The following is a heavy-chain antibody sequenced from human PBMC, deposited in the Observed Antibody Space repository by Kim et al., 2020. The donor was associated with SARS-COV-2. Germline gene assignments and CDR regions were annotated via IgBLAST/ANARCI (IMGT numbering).Heavy chain of an antibody. CDR3: ARAYS. CDR2: INPDGSEK. CDR1: GLTSSEHW. D-gene: IGHD2-21*01. V-gene: IGHV3-7*03. Sequence: GGSLRLSCVVSGLTSSEHWMSWVRQTPGKGLEWVAKINPDGSEKYYVDSVKGRFTISRDNGKNSLYLEMNILTVEDTAVYYCARAYSWGQGALVTVSS. J-gene: IGHJ5*02.